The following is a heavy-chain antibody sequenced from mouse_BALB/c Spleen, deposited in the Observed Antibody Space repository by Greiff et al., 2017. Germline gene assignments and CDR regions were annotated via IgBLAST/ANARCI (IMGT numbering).Heavy chain of an antibody. CDR3: ARSHYRWSFDY. J-gene: IGHJ2*01. V-gene: IGHV1-7*01. D-gene: IGHD2-14*01. Sequence: VQLQESGAELAKPGASVKMSCKASGYTFTSYWMHWVKQRPGQGLEWIGYINPSTGYTEYNQKFKDKATLTADKSSSTAYMQLSSLTSEDSAVYYCARSHYRWSFDYWGQGTTLTVSS. CDR2: INPSTGYT. CDR1: GYTFTSYW.